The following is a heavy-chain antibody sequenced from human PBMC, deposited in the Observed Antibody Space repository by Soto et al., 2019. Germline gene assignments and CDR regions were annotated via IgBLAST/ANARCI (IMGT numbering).Heavy chain of an antibody. CDR1: GGTFSSYT. Sequence: QVQLVQSGAEVKKPGSSVKVSCKASGGTFSSYTISWVRQAPGQGLEWMGRIIPILGIANYAQKFQGRVTITADKSTSTAYMERSSLRSEDTAVYYCARERRKTKTYSSSSVYYYMDVWGKGTTVTVSS. CDR3: ARERRKTKTYSSSSVYYYMDV. J-gene: IGHJ6*03. D-gene: IGHD6-6*01. CDR2: IIPILGIA. V-gene: IGHV1-69*08.